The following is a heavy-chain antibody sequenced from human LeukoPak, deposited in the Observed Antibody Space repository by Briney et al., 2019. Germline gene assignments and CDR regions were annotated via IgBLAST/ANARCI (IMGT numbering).Heavy chain of an antibody. CDR2: ISGSGGST. Sequence: GGSRRLSGAASGFTFSSYAMSWVRKAPGKGLKWVSAISGSGGSTYYADSVKGRFTISRDNSKNTLYLQMNSLRAEDTAVYYCAKTPNMIVVVTSFDYWGQGTLVTVSS. V-gene: IGHV3-23*01. J-gene: IGHJ4*02. CDR1: GFTFSSYA. CDR3: AKTPNMIVVVTSFDY. D-gene: IGHD3-22*01.